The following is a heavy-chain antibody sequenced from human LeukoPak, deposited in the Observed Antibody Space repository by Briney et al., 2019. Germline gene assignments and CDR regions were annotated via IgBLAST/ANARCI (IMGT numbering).Heavy chain of an antibody. J-gene: IGHJ4*02. Sequence: PGGSLRLSCAASGFTFSSYAMTWVRQAPGKGLEWVSGISGSGGVTNYADSVKGRFTISRDNSRNTVYLQMKSLSAEDTAVYYCAKGVLVAAVGNYFDSWGKGTLVTVSS. D-gene: IGHD2-15*01. CDR2: ISGSGGVT. CDR1: GFTFSSYA. CDR3: AKGVLVAAVGNYFDS. V-gene: IGHV3-23*01.